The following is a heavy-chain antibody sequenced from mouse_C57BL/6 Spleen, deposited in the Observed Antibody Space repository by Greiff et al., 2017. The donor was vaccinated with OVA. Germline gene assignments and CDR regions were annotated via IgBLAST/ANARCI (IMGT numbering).Heavy chain of an antibody. CDR1: GYTFTSYW. CDR3: ARDYDVRFAY. V-gene: IGHV1-64*01. J-gene: IGHJ3*01. CDR2: IHPNSGST. D-gene: IGHD2-4*01. Sequence: QVQLQQSGAELVKPGASVKLSCKASGYTFTSYWMHWVKQRPGQGLEWIGMIHPNSGSTNYNEKFKSKATLTVDKSSSTAYMQLSSLTSEDSAVYYCARDYDVRFAYWGQGTLVTVSA.